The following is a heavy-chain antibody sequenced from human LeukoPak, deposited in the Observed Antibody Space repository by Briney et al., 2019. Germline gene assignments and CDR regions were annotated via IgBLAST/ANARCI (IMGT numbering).Heavy chain of an antibody. CDR3: ARARWPRPNWFDP. D-gene: IGHD2-15*01. CDR2: IYYTGIT. J-gene: IGHJ5*02. V-gene: IGHV4-59*01. Sequence: SETLSLTCTVSGGSITNYYWTWIRQPPGKGLEWVGYIYYTGITNYNPSLKSRLTISLATSKNQFSLKLGSVTAADTAVYYCARARWPRPNWFDPWGQGTLVTVSS. CDR1: GGSITNYY.